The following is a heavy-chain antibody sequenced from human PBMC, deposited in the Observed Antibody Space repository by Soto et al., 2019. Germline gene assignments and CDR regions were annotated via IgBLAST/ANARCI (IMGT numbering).Heavy chain of an antibody. CDR3: AKTGHYCSGGSCYPDSSGWSYFDY. D-gene: IGHD2-15*01. CDR2: ISYEGSNK. CDR1: GFTFSSYG. J-gene: IGHJ4*02. V-gene: IGHV3-30*18. Sequence: GGSLRLSCAASGFTFSSYGMHWVRQAPGKGLEWVAVISYEGSNKYYADSVKGRFTISRDNSKNTLYLQMNSLRAEDTAVYYCAKTGHYCSGGSCYPDSSGWSYFDYWGQGTLVTVSS.